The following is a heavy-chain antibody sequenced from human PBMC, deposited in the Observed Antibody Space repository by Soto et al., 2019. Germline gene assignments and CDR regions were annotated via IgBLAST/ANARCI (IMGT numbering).Heavy chain of an antibody. J-gene: IGHJ4*02. CDR2: INHSGST. D-gene: IGHD3-10*01. V-gene: IGHV4-34*01. CDR1: GGSFSGYY. Sequence: QVQLQQWGAGLLKPSETLSLTCAVYGGSFSGYYWSWIRQPPGKGLEWIGEINHSGSTNYNPSLKSRVTISVDTSKNQFSLKLSSVTAADTAVYYCARGHGVTMVRGVIDPLYYFDYWGQGTLVTVSS. CDR3: ARGHGVTMVRGVIDPLYYFDY.